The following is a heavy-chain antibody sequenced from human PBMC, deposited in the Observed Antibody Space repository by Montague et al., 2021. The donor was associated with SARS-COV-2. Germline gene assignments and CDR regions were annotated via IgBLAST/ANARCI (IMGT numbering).Heavy chain of an antibody. Sequence: SETLSLTCSVSGASMRTYYWTWIRESPGRGLERIGYISNSGITNYNPSLKSRATISLDTSKTQFSLKLTSVTTSDTALYYCARDLGCGRWYIDVWGRGTLVTVSS. J-gene: IGHJ2*01. CDR2: ISNSGIT. CDR1: GASMRTYY. CDR3: ARDLGCGRWYIDV. V-gene: IGHV4-59*01. D-gene: IGHD2-21*01.